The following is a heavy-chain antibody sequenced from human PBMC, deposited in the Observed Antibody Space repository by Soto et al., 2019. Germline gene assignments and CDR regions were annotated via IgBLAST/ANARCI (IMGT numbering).Heavy chain of an antibody. CDR2: ISYDGSNK. V-gene: IGHV3-30-3*01. CDR3: ARGPRQYCSSTSCSLRDAFDI. Sequence: PGGSLRLSCAASGFTFSSYAMHWVRQAPGKGLEWVAVISYDGSNKYYADSVKGRFTISRDNSKNTLYLQMNSLRAEDTAVYYCARGPRQYCSSTSCSLRDAFDIWGLGTMVTVSS. D-gene: IGHD2-2*01. CDR1: GFTFSSYA. J-gene: IGHJ3*02.